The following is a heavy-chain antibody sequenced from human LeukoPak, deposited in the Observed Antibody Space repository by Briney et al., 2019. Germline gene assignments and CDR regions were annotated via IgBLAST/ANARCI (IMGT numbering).Heavy chain of an antibody. CDR3: ARQWYLNYFDS. D-gene: IGHD4-23*01. V-gene: IGHV4-34*01. CDR1: GGSFSGYY. Sequence: PSETLSLTCAVYGGSFSGYYWSWIRQPPGKGLEYIGSIYYSGTSYYNPSLKSRVTISVDTSKNQFSLKVSSVTAADTAVYYCARQWYLNYFDSWGQGTLVTVSS. J-gene: IGHJ4*02. CDR2: IYYSGTS.